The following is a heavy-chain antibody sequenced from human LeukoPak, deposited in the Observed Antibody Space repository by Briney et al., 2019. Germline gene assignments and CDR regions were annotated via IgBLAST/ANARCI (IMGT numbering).Heavy chain of an antibody. CDR3: AKDWNSSGWSFSY. CDR2: ISGSGGST. V-gene: IGHV3-23*01. CDR1: GFTFSSYA. J-gene: IGHJ4*02. D-gene: IGHD6-19*01. Sequence: GGSLRLSCAASGFTFSSYAMSWVRQAPGRGLEWVSAISGSGGSTYYADSVKGRFTISRDNSKNTLYLQMNSLRAEDTAVYYCAKDWNSSGWSFSYWGQGTLVTVSS.